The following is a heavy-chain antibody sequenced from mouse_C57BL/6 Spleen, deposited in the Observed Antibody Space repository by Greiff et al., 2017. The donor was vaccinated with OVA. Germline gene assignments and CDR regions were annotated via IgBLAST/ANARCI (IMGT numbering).Heavy chain of an antibody. D-gene: IGHD1-1*01. Sequence: VKLMESGPELVKPGASVKISCKASGYAFSSSWMNWVKQRPGKGLEWIGRIYPGDGDTNYNGKFKGKATLTADKSSSTAYMQLSSLTSEDSAVYFCASEDYGDYWGQGTTLTVSS. V-gene: IGHV1-82*01. J-gene: IGHJ2*01. CDR1: GYAFSSSW. CDR3: ASEDYGDY. CDR2: IYPGDGDT.